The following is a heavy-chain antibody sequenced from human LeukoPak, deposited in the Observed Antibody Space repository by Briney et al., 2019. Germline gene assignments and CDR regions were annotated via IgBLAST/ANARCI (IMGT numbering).Heavy chain of an antibody. CDR2: ISYDGSNK. CDR3: ARMSYFDY. CDR1: GFTFSSYA. Sequence: GRSLRLSCAASGFTFSSYAMHWVRQAPGKGLEWVAVISYDGSNKYYADSVKGRFTISRDNSKNTLYLQMNSLRAEDTAVYYCARMSYFDYWGQGTLVTVSS. J-gene: IGHJ4*02. V-gene: IGHV3-30*04.